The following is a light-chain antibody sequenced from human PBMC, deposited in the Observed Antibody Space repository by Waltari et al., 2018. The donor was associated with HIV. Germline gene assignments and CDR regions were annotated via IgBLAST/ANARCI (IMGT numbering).Light chain of an antibody. J-gene: IGKJ2*01. CDR2: GAS. CDR1: QSLNNN. Sequence: ELVMTQSPATLSVSPGERATLSCRAHQSLNNNLAWYQQKLGKAPRLLTYGASTRATGIPASFIGSGSGTEFTLTISSLQSEDFAVYCCQQYDNWPFTFGQGTKLEIK. CDR3: QQYDNWPFT. V-gene: IGKV3-15*01.